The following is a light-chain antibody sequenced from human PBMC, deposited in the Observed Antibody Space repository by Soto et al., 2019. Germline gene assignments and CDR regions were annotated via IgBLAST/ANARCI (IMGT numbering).Light chain of an antibody. Sequence: DIQMTQSPSTLSASVRDRVTLTFRASQSISSWLAWYQQKPGTAPKLLIYKASTLQSGVPSRFSGSGSGTEFTLTISSLQPDDFATYYCQQYSDNWTFGQGTKVDIK. CDR1: QSISSW. CDR3: QQYSDNWT. J-gene: IGKJ1*01. CDR2: KAS. V-gene: IGKV1-5*03.